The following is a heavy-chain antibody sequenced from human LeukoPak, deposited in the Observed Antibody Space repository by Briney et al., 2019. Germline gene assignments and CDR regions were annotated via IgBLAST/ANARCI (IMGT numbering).Heavy chain of an antibody. CDR1: GGSISSYY. V-gene: IGHV4-59*01. CDR3: ARGAGGSSGYYLAGWFDP. D-gene: IGHD3-22*01. CDR2: IYYSGST. Sequence: SETLSLTCTVSGGSISSYYWSWIRQPPGKGLEWIGYIYYSGSTNYNPSLKSRVTISVDTSKNQFSLKLSSVTAADTAVYYCARGAGGSSGYYLAGWFDPWGQGTLVTVSS. J-gene: IGHJ5*02.